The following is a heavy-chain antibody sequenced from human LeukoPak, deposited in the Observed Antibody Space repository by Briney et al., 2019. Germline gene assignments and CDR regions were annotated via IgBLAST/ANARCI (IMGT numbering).Heavy chain of an antibody. J-gene: IGHJ4*02. Sequence: GGSLRLSCAASGFTFSSYWMSWVRQALGKGLEWVANIKEDGSEKRYVDSVKGRFTISRDNAKNSLYLQMNSLRAEDTAVYYCARDKIVGATKLDYWGQGTLVTVSS. D-gene: IGHD1-26*01. CDR2: IKEDGSEK. V-gene: IGHV3-7*01. CDR3: ARDKIVGATKLDY. CDR1: GFTFSSYW.